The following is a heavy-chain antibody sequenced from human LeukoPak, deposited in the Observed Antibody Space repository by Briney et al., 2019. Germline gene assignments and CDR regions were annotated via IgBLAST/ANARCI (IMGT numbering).Heavy chain of an antibody. CDR1: AYTFTSYD. Sequence: GASVKISCKASAYTFTSYDINWVRQATGQGLEWMGWMNPNSGNTGYAQKFQGRVTMTRNTSISTAYMELSSLRSEDTAVYYCARGVPGSYCSGGSCPYFDYWGQGTLISVSS. V-gene: IGHV1-8*01. CDR3: ARGVPGSYCSGGSCPYFDY. D-gene: IGHD2-15*01. CDR2: MNPNSGNT. J-gene: IGHJ4*02.